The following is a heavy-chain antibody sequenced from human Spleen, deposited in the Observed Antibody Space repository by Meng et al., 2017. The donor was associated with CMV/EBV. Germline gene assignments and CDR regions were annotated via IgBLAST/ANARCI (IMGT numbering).Heavy chain of an antibody. CDR2: IYSGGSST. J-gene: IGHJ4*02. V-gene: IGHV3-23*03. Sequence: GESLKISCAASGFTFSSYAMSWVRQAPGKGLEWFSVIYSGGSSTYYADSVKGRFTISRDNSKNTLYLQMSGLTAEDTAVYYCAKDAGFGVGNFDSWGQGTLVTVSS. D-gene: IGHD3-3*01. CDR3: AKDAGFGVGNFDS. CDR1: GFTFSSYA.